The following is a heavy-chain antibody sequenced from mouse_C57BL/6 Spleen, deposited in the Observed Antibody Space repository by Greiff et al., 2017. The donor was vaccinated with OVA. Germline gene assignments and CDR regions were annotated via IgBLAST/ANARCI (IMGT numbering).Heavy chain of an antibody. J-gene: IGHJ1*03. Sequence: VQLQQSGPELVKPGASVKISCKASGYAFSSSWMNWVKQRPGKGLEWIGRIYPGDGDTNYNGKFKGKATLTADKSSSTAYMQLSSLTSEDSAVYFCARDYGSSYGYFEVWGTGTTVTVSS. CDR2: IYPGDGDT. CDR1: GYAFSSSW. V-gene: IGHV1-82*01. D-gene: IGHD1-1*01. CDR3: ARDYGSSYGYFEV.